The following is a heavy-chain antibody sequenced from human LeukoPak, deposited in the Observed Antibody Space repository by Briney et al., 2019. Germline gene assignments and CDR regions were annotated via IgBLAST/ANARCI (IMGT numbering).Heavy chain of an antibody. V-gene: IGHV3-7*01. J-gene: IGHJ5*02. Sequence: PGGSLRLSCAASGFTFSSYWMSWVRQAPGKGLEWVANIKQDGSEKYYVDSVKGRFTISRDNAKNSLYLQMNSLRAEDTAVYYCARIPYCSSTSCLINWFDPWGQGTLVTVSS. D-gene: IGHD2-2*01. CDR1: GFTFSSYW. CDR3: ARIPYCSSTSCLINWFDP. CDR2: IKQDGSEK.